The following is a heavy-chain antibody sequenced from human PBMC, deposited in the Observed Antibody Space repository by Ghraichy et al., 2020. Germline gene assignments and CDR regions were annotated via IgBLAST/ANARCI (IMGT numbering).Heavy chain of an antibody. CDR3: AKSYPPDSDAFDI. Sequence: GGSLRLSCVASGFSFDSYWMQWVRQSPGKGLVWVSRINSDGSITHYADSVKGRFTISRDNAKKTLYLQMNTLRAEDTAVYYCAKSYPPDSDAFDIWGQGTKVTVSS. V-gene: IGHV3-74*01. CDR2: INSDGSIT. J-gene: IGHJ3*02. D-gene: IGHD3-16*02. CDR1: GFSFDSYW.